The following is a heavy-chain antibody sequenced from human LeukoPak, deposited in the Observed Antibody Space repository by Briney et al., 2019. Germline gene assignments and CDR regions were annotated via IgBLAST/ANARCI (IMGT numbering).Heavy chain of an antibody. J-gene: IGHJ4*02. CDR3: ARGKDCSSTSCYGGYYLDY. V-gene: IGHV4-34*01. CDR1: GGSISSYY. Sequence: SETLSLTCTVSGGSISSYYWSWIRQPPGKGLEWIGEINHSGSTNYNPSLKSRVTISVDTSKNQFSLKLSSVTAADTAVYYCARGKDCSSTSCYGGYYLDYRGQGTLVTVSS. D-gene: IGHD2-2*01. CDR2: INHSGST.